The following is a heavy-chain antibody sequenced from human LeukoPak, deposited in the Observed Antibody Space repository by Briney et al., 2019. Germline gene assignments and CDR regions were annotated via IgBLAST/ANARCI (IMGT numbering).Heavy chain of an antibody. J-gene: IGHJ5*02. CDR3: ARGALDPYCSGGSCYSIDP. Sequence: ASVKVSCKASGYTFTSYDIIWVRQATGQGLEWRGWMNPNIGNTGYAQKFQGRGTMSRNTSISTAYMELSSLRSEDTAVYYCARGALDPYCSGGSCYSIDPWGQGTLVTVSS. CDR2: MNPNIGNT. D-gene: IGHD2-15*01. V-gene: IGHV1-8*01. CDR1: GYTFTSYD.